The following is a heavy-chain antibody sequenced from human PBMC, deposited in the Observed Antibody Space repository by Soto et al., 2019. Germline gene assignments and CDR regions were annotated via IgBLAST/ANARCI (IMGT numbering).Heavy chain of an antibody. D-gene: IGHD6-13*01. CDR1: GGSISSYY. Sequence: SETLSLTCTVFGGSISSYYWSWIRQPPGKGLEWIGYIYYSGSTNYNPSLKSRVTISVDTSKNQFSLKLSSVTAADTAVYYCARHVSAAGTEWFDPWGQGTLVTVS. CDR2: IYYSGST. V-gene: IGHV4-59*08. CDR3: ARHVSAAGTEWFDP. J-gene: IGHJ5*02.